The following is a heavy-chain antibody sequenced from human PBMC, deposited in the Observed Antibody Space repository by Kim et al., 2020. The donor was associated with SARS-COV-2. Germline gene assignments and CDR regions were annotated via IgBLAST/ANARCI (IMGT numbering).Heavy chain of an antibody. V-gene: IGHV3-33*01. Sequence: GGSLRLSCAASGFTFSSYGMHWVRQAPGKGLEWVAVIYYDGSNKYYADSVKGRFTISRDNSKDTLSLQMNSLRAEDTAVYYCARHSSYYDSIGYDRPYW. CDR2: IYYDGSNK. J-gene: IGHJ2*01. CDR3: ARHSSYYDSIGYDRPYW. CDR1: GFTFSSYG. D-gene: IGHD3-22*01.